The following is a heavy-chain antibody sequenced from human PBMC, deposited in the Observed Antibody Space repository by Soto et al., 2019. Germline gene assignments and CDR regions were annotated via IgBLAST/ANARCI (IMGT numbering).Heavy chain of an antibody. D-gene: IGHD3-10*01. Sequence: QVPLVESGGGVVQPGRSLRLSCAASGFTFSSYAMHWVRQAPGKGLEWVAVISYDGSNKYYADSVKGLFTISRDNSKNTLYLSMNSMRAEATAVYYCSKDESVYYYDAFDIWGQGTMVTVSS. J-gene: IGHJ3*02. CDR2: ISYDGSNK. CDR3: SKDESVYYYDAFDI. V-gene: IGHV3-30*18. CDR1: GFTFSSYA.